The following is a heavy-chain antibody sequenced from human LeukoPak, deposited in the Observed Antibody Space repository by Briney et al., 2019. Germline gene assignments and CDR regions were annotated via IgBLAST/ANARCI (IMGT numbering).Heavy chain of an antibody. Sequence: GSLRLSCAASGFMFSSYWMSWIRQAPGKGLEWVANIKQDGSEKYYVDSVKGRFTISRDNAKNSLYLQMNSLRAEDTAVYYCARGFSGYDFYFDYWGQGTLVTVSS. D-gene: IGHD5-12*01. CDR3: ARGFSGYDFYFDY. CDR1: GFMFSSYW. CDR2: IKQDGSEK. J-gene: IGHJ4*02. V-gene: IGHV3-7*03.